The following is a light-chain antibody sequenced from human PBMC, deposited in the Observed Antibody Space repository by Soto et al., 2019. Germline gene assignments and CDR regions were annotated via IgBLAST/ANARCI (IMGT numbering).Light chain of an antibody. J-gene: IGKJ1*01. Sequence: EIVLTQSPGTLSLSPGERATLSCRASQSVSSSYLAWYQQKPGQAPRLLIYGTSKRATGIPDRFSGSGSGTDFTLTISSLEPEDVAVYYCQPYDRSPWTFGQGTKVEIK. CDR1: QSVSSSY. CDR3: QPYDRSPWT. CDR2: GTS. V-gene: IGKV3-20*01.